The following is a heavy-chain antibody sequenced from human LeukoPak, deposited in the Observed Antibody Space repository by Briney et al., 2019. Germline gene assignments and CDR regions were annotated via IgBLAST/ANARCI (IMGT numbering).Heavy chain of an antibody. CDR3: ARVDNGDYRGDY. D-gene: IGHD4-17*01. J-gene: IGHJ4*02. Sequence: EASVKVSCKASGYTFTGYYMHWVRQAPGQGLERMGRINPNSGGTNYAQKFQGRVTMTRDTSISTAYMELSRLRSDDTAVYYCARVDNGDYRGDYWGQGTLVTVSS. CDR2: INPNSGGT. CDR1: GYTFTGYY. V-gene: IGHV1-2*06.